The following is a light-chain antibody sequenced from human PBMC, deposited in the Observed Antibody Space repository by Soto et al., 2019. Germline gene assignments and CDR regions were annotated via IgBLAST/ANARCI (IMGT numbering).Light chain of an antibody. CDR1: SSDDGYNY. Sequence: QSVLTQPASVSGSPGQSITISCTGTSSDDGYNYVSWYQQHPGEAPKFMIYEGTNRLSGDSDRFSGSKSGNTASLTIPRPHAEEEGDYYCNSCRRSGTYVLGTGTKVTVL. V-gene: IGLV2-14*01. J-gene: IGLJ1*01. CDR3: NSCRRSGTYV. CDR2: EGT.